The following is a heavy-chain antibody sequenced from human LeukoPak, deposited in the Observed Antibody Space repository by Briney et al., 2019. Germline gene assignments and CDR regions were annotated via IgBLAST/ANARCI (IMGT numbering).Heavy chain of an antibody. V-gene: IGHV3-64*01. D-gene: IGHD1-7*01. CDR2: ISGNGGNT. CDR3: ARRFSGVNYGAYDM. CDR1: GFTFSSHQ. J-gene: IGHJ3*02. Sequence: GGSLRLSCSASGFTFSSHQMHWVRQAPGKGLEYVSAISGNGGNTYYANSAKGRFTISRDNSKNTLYLQMGSLRPEDMAVYYCARRFSGVNYGAYDMWGQGTMVTVSS.